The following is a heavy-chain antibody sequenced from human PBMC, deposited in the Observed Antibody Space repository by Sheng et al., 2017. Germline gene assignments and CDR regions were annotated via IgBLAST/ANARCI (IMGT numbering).Heavy chain of an antibody. J-gene: IGHJ4*02. Sequence: QVQLVESGGGLVKPGGSLRLSCAASGFTFSDSYMTWVRQAPGKGLEWVSGIRGSDGTTYYADSVKGRFTISRDTSKNTLYLQMNSLRVEDTATYYCAKDTTGGSPYYNTFDYWGQGTLVTVSS. V-gene: IGHV3-11*01. CDR2: IRGSDGTT. D-gene: IGHD3-10*01. CDR1: GFTFSDSY. CDR3: AKDTTGGSPYYNTFDY.